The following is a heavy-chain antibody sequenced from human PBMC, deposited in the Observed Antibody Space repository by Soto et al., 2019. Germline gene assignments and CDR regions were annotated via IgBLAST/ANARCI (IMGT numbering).Heavy chain of an antibody. D-gene: IGHD3-10*01. CDR1: GFSFDDYG. CDR3: AREYGSGSSPPWFDP. Sequence: EVQLVESGGGVVWPGGSLRLSCAASGFSFDDYGMSWVRQVPGKGLEWVSGSNSNGDKTGYADSVKDRFTISRDNAKNSLYLQMNSLRVEDTALYHCAREYGSGSSPPWFDPWGQGTLVTVSS. J-gene: IGHJ5*02. V-gene: IGHV3-20*01. CDR2: SNSNGDKT.